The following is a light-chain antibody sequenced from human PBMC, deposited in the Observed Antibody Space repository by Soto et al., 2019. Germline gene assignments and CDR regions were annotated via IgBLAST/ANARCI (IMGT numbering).Light chain of an antibody. CDR3: QQYNNWPPMYT. Sequence: EIVMTQSPATLSVSPGERATLSCRASQSVSSNLAWYQQQPGQAPRLFIYGASIRATGIPARFSGSGSGTEFTLTISSLQSEDFAVYYCQQYNNWPPMYTFGQGTKLEIK. J-gene: IGKJ2*01. CDR2: GAS. CDR1: QSVSSN. V-gene: IGKV3-15*01.